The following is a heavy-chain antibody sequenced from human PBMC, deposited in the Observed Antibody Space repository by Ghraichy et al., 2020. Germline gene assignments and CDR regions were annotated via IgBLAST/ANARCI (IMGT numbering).Heavy chain of an antibody. V-gene: IGHV4-34*01. D-gene: IGHD2-2*01. Sequence: GSLSLTCAVYGGSFSGYYWSWIRQPPGKGLEWIGEINHSGSTNYNPSLKSRVTISVDTSKNQFSLKLSSVTAADTAVYYCARFPYCSSTSCYAKGGYYYYGMDVWGQGTTVTVSS. J-gene: IGHJ6*02. CDR3: ARFPYCSSTSCYAKGGYYYYGMDV. CDR2: INHSGST. CDR1: GGSFSGYY.